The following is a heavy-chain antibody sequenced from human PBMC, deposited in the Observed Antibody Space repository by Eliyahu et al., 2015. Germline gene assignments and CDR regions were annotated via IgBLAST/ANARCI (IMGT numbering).Heavy chain of an antibody. D-gene: IGHD6-13*01. CDR3: ARGRIAAAGRAPVGYFQH. Sequence: QVQLQQWGAGLLKPSETLSLTCAVYGGSFSGYYWSWIRQPPGKGLEWIGEINHSGSTNYNPSLKSRVTISVDTSKNQFSLKLSSVTAADTAVYYCARGRIAAAGRAPVGYFQHWGQGTLVTVSS. J-gene: IGHJ1*01. V-gene: IGHV4-34*01. CDR2: INHSGST. CDR1: GGSFSGYY.